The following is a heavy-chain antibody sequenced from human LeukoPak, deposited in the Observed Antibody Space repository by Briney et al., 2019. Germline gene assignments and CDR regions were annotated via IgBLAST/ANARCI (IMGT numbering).Heavy chain of an antibody. CDR3: ASKTRDYFDY. Sequence: SETLSLTCAVYGGSFSGYYWSWIRRPPGKGLEWIGEINHSGSTNYNPSLKSRVTISVDTSKNQFSLKLSSVTAADTAVYYCASKTRDYFDYWGQGTLVTVSS. J-gene: IGHJ4*02. CDR1: GGSFSGYY. V-gene: IGHV4-34*01. CDR2: INHSGST.